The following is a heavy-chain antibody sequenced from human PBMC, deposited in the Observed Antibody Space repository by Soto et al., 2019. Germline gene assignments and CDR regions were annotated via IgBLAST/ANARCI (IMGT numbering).Heavy chain of an antibody. CDR2: IFERRGGT. CDR3: ARDLGYCSGGSCYVAGY. J-gene: IGHJ4*02. V-gene: IGHV3-23*01. D-gene: IGHD2-15*01. Sequence: PWGTLRRSCVTSGFSFSPYAMRWVRQAPGKGLAWVSTIFERRGGTYYADSVKGRFTISRDNAKNTLYLQLNSLRAEDTAVYYCARDLGYCSGGSCYVAGYWGQGT. CDR1: GFSFSPYA.